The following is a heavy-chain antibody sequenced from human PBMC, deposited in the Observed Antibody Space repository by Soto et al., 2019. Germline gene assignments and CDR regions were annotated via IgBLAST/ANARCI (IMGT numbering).Heavy chain of an antibody. V-gene: IGHV3-7*05. D-gene: IGHD6-13*01. Sequence: GGSLRLSCAASGSTFSSSWMTWVRQAPGKGLEWVANIKQDGSEKYYVDSVKGRFTISRDNAKNSLFLQMNSLRAEDTAVYYCARHSTTWFDYWGQGALVTVSS. CDR2: IKQDGSEK. J-gene: IGHJ4*02. CDR3: ARHSTTWFDY. CDR1: GSTFSSSW.